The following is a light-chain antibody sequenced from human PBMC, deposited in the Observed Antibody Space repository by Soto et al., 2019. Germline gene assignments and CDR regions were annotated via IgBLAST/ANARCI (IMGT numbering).Light chain of an antibody. CDR1: SSNVGAYNY. CDR2: GVT. CDR3: SSYAGSNNLV. Sequence: QSALTQPASVSGSPGQSITISCTGTSSNVGAYNYVSWYQQYPGKAPKLMIYGVTNRPSGVSNRFSGSKTGNTASLTISGLQAEDEADYYCSSYAGSNNLVFGGGTKLTVL. V-gene: IGLV2-14*01. J-gene: IGLJ2*01.